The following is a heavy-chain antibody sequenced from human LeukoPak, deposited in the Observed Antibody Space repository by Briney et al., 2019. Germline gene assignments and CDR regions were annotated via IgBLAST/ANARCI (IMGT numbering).Heavy chain of an antibody. V-gene: IGHV3-30-3*01. CDR2: ISYDGSNK. CDR3: ARTGELELPGYYGMDV. D-gene: IGHD1-7*01. CDR1: GFTLSSYA. J-gene: IGHJ6*02. Sequence: GGSLRLSCAASGFTLSSYAMHWVRQVPGKGLEWVAVISYDGSNKYYADSVKGRFTISRDNSKNTLYLQMNSLRAEDTAVYYCARTGELELPGYYGMDVWGQGTTVTVSS.